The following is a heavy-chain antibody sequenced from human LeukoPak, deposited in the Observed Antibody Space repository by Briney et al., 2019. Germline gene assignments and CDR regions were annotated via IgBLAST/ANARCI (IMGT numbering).Heavy chain of an antibody. V-gene: IGHV3-49*04. J-gene: IGHJ4*02. CDR3: IAEGTTDY. CDR2: IRSHAYGGTT. CDR1: GLTFGAYT. Sequence: PGRSLRLSCTGSGLTFGAYTLSWVRQAPGKGLEWVGFIRSHAYGGTTQYVASVEGRFIISRDDSRFVAYLQMNSLKIEDTAVYYCIAEGTTDYWGQGSLVTVSS. D-gene: IGHD4-11*01.